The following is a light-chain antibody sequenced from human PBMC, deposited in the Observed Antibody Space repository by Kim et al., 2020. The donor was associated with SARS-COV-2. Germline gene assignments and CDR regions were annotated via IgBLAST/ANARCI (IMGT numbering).Light chain of an antibody. J-gene: IGKJ1*01. CDR1: QSISSW. CDR3: QQYNSSPWT. V-gene: IGKV1-5*03. Sequence: DIQMTQSPSTLSASVGDRVTITCRACQSISSWLAWYQQKPGKAPKLLIYKASSLESGVPSRFSGSGSGTEFTLTISSLQPDDFATYYCQQYNSSPWTFGQGTKVDIK. CDR2: KAS.